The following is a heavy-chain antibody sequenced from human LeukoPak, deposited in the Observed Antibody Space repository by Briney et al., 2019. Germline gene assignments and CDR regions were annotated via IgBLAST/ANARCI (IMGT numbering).Heavy chain of an antibody. CDR3: AKDQVYSYGDGAFDI. CDR2: IASSGRNT. V-gene: IGHV3-23*01. D-gene: IGHD5-18*01. CDR1: GFNFNDAA. J-gene: IGHJ3*02. Sequence: PGGSLRLSCAASGFNFNDAAMTWVRQAPGKGLEWVSLIASSGRNTYYTDSVRGRFTISRDNSKKTLSLQMNSLRAEDTAVYYCAKDQVYSYGDGAFDIWGQGTMVTVSS.